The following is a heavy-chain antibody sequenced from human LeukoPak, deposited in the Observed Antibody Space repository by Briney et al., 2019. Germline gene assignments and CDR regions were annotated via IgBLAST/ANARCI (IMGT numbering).Heavy chain of an antibody. CDR3: ARGDNIVGATLGFDY. Sequence: ASVEVSCKASGYTFTSYDINWVRQATGQGLEWMGWMNPNSGNTGYAQKFQGRVTMTRNTSISTAYMELSSLRSEDTAVYYCARGDNIVGATLGFDYWGQGTLVTVSS. CDR2: MNPNSGNT. J-gene: IGHJ4*02. V-gene: IGHV1-8*01. D-gene: IGHD1-26*01. CDR1: GYTFTSYD.